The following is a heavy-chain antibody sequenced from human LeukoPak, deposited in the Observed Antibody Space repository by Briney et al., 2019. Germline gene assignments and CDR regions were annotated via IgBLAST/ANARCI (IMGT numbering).Heavy chain of an antibody. CDR1: TSR. Sequence: GASVKVSCKATSRISRVRQAPGQGLEWMGGIVPIFGPPNYAQKFQGRVTITTDESTSTAYMELSNLRSEDTAVYYCARGQVTVTTFYAAFDIWGQGTMVTVSS. CDR2: IVPIFGPP. V-gene: IGHV1-69*05. CDR3: ARGQVTVTTFYAAFDI. J-gene: IGHJ3*02. D-gene: IGHD4-17*01.